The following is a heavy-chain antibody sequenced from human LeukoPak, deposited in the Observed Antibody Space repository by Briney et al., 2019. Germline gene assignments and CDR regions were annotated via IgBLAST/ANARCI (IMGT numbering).Heavy chain of an antibody. Sequence: SETLSLTCTVSGGSISSYYWSWIRQPAGKGLEWIGRIYTSGSTNYNPSLKSRVTMSVDTSKNQFSLKLSSVTAADTAVYYCARDRYCSSTSCYTYLIYYYGMDVWGQGTTVTVSS. V-gene: IGHV4-4*07. D-gene: IGHD2-2*02. CDR1: GGSISSYY. CDR3: ARDRYCSSTSCYTYLIYYYGMDV. J-gene: IGHJ6*02. CDR2: IYTSGST.